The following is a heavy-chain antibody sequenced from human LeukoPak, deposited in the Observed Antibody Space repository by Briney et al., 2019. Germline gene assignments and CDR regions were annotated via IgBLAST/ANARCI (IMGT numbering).Heavy chain of an antibody. CDR1: GYTFTSYG. CDR3: ARDHEPMKYYGTSDY. CDR2: ISAYNGNT. V-gene: IGHV1-18*01. D-gene: IGHD4/OR15-4a*01. Sequence: ASLKVSCKASGYTFTSYGISWVRQAPGQGLEWMGWISAYNGNTNYAQKLQGRVTMTTDTSTSTAYMELRSLRSDDTAVYYCARDHEPMKYYGTSDYWGQGTLVTVSS. J-gene: IGHJ4*02.